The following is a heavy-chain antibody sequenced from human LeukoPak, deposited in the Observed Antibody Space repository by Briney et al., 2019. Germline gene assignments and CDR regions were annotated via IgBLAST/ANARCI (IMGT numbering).Heavy chain of an antibody. CDR2: ISAYNGNT. J-gene: IGHJ4*02. Sequence: ASVKVSCKASGYTFTSYGISWVRQAPGQGLEWMGWISAYNGNTNYAQKFQGRVTMTRDTSISAAYMELSRLRSDDTAVYYCARSAQYYYDSSGYYDYWGQGTLVTVSS. D-gene: IGHD3-22*01. V-gene: IGHV1-18*01. CDR3: ARSAQYYYDSSGYYDY. CDR1: GYTFTSYG.